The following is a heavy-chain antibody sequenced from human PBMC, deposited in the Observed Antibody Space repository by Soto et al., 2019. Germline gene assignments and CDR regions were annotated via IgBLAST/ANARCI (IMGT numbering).Heavy chain of an antibody. CDR3: ARGEISITIFGVVISPDYYYYGMDV. CDR2: IYYSGST. Sequence: SETLSLTCPVSGVSVSSGIYYLRWIRQPPGKGLEWIGYIYYSGSTNYNPSLKSRVTISVDTSKNQFSLKLSSVTAADAAVYYCARGEISITIFGVVISPDYYYYGMDVWGQGTTVTVSS. D-gene: IGHD3-3*01. CDR1: GVSVSSGIYY. J-gene: IGHJ6*02. V-gene: IGHV4-61*01.